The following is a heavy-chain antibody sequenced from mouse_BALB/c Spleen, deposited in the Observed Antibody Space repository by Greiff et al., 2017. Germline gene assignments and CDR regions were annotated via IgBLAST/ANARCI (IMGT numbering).Heavy chain of an antibody. Sequence: VMLVESGPGLVQPSQSLSITCTVSGFSLTSYGVHWVRQSPGKGLEWLGVIWSGGSTDYNAAFISRLSISKDNSKSQVFFKMNSLQADDTAIYYCARRGYRYDGLWAMDYWGQGTSVTVSS. CDR2: IWSGGST. D-gene: IGHD2-14*01. CDR1: GFSLTSYG. J-gene: IGHJ4*01. V-gene: IGHV2-4-1*01. CDR3: ARRGYRYDGLWAMDY.